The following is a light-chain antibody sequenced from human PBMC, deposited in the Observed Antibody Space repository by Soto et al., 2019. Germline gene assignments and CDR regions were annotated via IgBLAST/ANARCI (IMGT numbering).Light chain of an antibody. V-gene: IGKV1-39*01. Sequence: DIRMTQSPSSLSASVGDRITITCRSSQSISDYLNWYQQQPGKAPNLLIYRASTLQSGVPSRFSGSGSGTYFTLTISSLQPEDFATYYCQQCYTTPFTFGPGTPVDIK. CDR2: RAS. J-gene: IGKJ3*01. CDR1: QSISDY. CDR3: QQCYTTPFT.